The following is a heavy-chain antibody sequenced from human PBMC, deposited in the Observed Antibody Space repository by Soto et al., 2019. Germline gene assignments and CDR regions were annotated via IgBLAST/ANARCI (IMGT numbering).Heavy chain of an antibody. CDR3: ARKVAGATRGYYYYGMDV. D-gene: IGHD1-26*01. CDR2: IIPIFGTA. CDR1: GGTFSSYA. V-gene: IGHV1-69*01. Sequence: QVQLVQSGAEVKKPGSSVKVSCKASGGTFSSYAISWVRQAPGQGLEWMGGIIPIFGTANYAQKFQGRVTITADESTSTAYMELSSLRSEDTAVYYCARKVAGATRGYYYYGMDVWGQGTTVTVSS. J-gene: IGHJ6*02.